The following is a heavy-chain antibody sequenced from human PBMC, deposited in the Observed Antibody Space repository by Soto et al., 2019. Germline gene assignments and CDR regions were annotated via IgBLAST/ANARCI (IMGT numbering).Heavy chain of an antibody. CDR3: ARFLVRSWGY. V-gene: IGHV1-2*02. CDR2: INPNSGGT. Sequence: GASVKVSCKASGYTFTAYYMHWVRQAPGQGLQWMGWINPNSGGTNYAQKFLGRVTMTRDTSISTAYMELSRLRSDDTAVYYCARFLVRSWGYWGQGTLVTVSS. D-gene: IGHD1-26*01. J-gene: IGHJ4*02. CDR1: GYTFTAYY.